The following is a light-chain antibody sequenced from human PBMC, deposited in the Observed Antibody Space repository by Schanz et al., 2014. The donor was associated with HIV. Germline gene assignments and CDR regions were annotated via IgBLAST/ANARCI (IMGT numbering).Light chain of an antibody. CDR1: SSDFRNYNY. V-gene: IGLV2-8*01. Sequence: QSALTQPPSASGSPGQSVTISCTGTSSDFRNYNYVSWYQQHPGKAPKLMIYEVNKRPSGVPDRFSGSKSGNTASLTISGVQAEDAADYYCCSYAGSYTFVVFGGGTKLTVL. CDR3: CSYAGSYTFVV. J-gene: IGLJ3*02. CDR2: EVN.